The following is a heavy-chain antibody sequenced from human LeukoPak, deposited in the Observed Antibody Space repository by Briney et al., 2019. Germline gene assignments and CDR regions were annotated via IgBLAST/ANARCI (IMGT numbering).Heavy chain of an antibody. CDR2: IHGTGGT. V-gene: IGHV4-4*07. CDR1: GGSIIGYY. D-gene: IGHD6-13*01. CDR3: AKDGSSWPFFDS. J-gene: IGHJ4*02. Sequence: PSETLSLTCTVSGGSIIGYYWSWIRQPAGKGLEWIGRIHGTGGTDYNPSLKSRVTMSVDTSKNQFSLKLTSVTAADTAVCYCAKDGSSWPFFDSWGQGTLVTVSS.